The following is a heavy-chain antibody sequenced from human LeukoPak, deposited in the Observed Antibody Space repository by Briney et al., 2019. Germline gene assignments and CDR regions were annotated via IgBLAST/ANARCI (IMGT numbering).Heavy chain of an antibody. CDR3: AATVDTAMDGFDY. V-gene: IGHV4-59*01. D-gene: IGHD5-18*01. J-gene: IGHJ4*02. CDR1: GGSISSYY. CDR2: IYYSGST. Sequence: SETLSLTCTVSGGSISSYYWSWIRQPPGKGLEWIGYIYYSGSTNYNPSLKSRVTISVDTSKNQFSLKLSSVTAADTAVYYCAATVDTAMDGFDYWGQGTLVTVSS.